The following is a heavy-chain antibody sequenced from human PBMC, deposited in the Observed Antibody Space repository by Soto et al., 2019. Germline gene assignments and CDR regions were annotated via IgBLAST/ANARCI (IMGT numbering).Heavy chain of an antibody. CDR1: GCTFSSHA. CDR2: IIPIFGTA. J-gene: IGHJ5*02. Sequence: SGKVSCKASGCTFSSHAISCVRQAPGQGLEWMGGIIPIFGTANYAQKFQGRVTITADESTSTAYMELSSLRSEDTAVYYCASVAARQNWFDPWGQGTLVTVSS. D-gene: IGHD6-6*01. CDR3: ASVAARQNWFDP. V-gene: IGHV1-69*13.